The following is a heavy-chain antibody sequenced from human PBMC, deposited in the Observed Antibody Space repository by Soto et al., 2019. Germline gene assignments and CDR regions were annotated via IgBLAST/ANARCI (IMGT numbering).Heavy chain of an antibody. V-gene: IGHV3-30-3*01. CDR3: ARSNEKYFDY. CDR1: GFTFSSYA. CDR2: ISYDGSNK. D-gene: IGHD4-4*01. J-gene: IGHJ4*02. Sequence: GGSLRLSCAASGFTFSSYAMHWVRQAPGKGLEWVAVISYDGSNKYYADSVEGRFTISRDNSKNTLYLQMNSLRAEDTAVYYCARSNEKYFDYWGQGTLVTVSS.